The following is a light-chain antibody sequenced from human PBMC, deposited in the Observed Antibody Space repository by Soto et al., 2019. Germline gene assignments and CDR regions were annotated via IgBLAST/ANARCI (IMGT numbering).Light chain of an antibody. CDR1: SSDVGGYNY. CDR2: EVS. CDR3: SSFAGNNNVV. J-gene: IGLJ2*01. V-gene: IGLV2-8*01. Sequence: QSVLTQPPSASGSPGQSVPISCTGTSSDVGGYNYVSWYQQHPGKAPKLMISEVSKRPSGVPDRFSGSKSGNTASLTVSGLQAEDEADYYCSSFAGNNNVVFGGGTKVTVL.